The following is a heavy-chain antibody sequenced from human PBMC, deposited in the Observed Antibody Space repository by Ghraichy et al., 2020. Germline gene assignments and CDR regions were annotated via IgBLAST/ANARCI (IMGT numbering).Heavy chain of an antibody. CDR3: ARVPGPPRRRVREGWFDP. V-gene: IGHV4-59*01. J-gene: IGHJ5*02. Sequence: SDTLSLTCTVSGGSISSYYWSWIRQPPGKGLEWIGYIYYSGSTNYNPSLKSRVTISVDTSKNQFSLKLSSVTAADTAVYYCARVPGPPRRRVREGWFDPWGQGTLVTVSS. D-gene: IGHD1-26*01. CDR1: GGSISSYY. CDR2: IYYSGST.